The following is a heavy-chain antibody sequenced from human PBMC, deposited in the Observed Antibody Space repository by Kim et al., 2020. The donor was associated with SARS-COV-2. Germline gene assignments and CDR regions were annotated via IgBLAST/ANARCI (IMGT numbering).Heavy chain of an antibody. V-gene: IGHV3-30*18. J-gene: IGHJ4*02. CDR1: GFTFSSYG. CDR2: ISYDGSNK. D-gene: IGHD4-17*01. Sequence: GGSLRLSCAASGFTFSSYGMHWVRQAPGKVLEWVEVISYDGSNKYYADSVKGRFTISRDNSKNTLYLQMNSLRAEDTAVYYCAKALGDYHSDDYWGQGTLDTVSS. CDR3: AKALGDYHSDDY.